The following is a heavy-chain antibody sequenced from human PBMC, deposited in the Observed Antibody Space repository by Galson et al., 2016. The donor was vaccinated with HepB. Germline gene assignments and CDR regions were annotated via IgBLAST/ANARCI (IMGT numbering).Heavy chain of an antibody. D-gene: IGHD3-22*01. J-gene: IGHJ4*02. CDR2: TPAGGYST. V-gene: IGHV3-23*01. CDR3: VGGYYLYYFEY. Sequence: SLRLSCAASGFTFSTHAMTWGRQAPGKGLEWVSETPAGGYSTYYADSVKGRFTISRDNSNNTLYLQMNSLRVDDTAIYYCVGGYYLYYFEYWGQGTLVTVSS. CDR1: GFTFSTHA.